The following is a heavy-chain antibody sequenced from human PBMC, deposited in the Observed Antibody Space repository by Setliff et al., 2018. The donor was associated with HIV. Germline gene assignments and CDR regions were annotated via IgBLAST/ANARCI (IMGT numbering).Heavy chain of an antibody. CDR3: ARGRDYTGSWFRPFYLDF. J-gene: IGHJ4*01. CDR2: IYYSGST. CDR1: GGSISSYF. D-gene: IGHD3-3*01. Sequence: PSETLSLTCTVSGGSISSYFWSWVRQPPGKGLEWIGYIYYSGSTNYNPSLKSRVTMSVDTSKNQFSLKLTSVTAADTAIYYCARGRDYTGSWFRPFYLDFWGHGNLVTVSS. V-gene: IGHV4-59*08.